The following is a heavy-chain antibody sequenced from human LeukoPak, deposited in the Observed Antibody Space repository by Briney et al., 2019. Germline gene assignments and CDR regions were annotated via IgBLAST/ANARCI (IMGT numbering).Heavy chain of an antibody. D-gene: IGHD3-22*01. V-gene: IGHV3-7*01. CDR2: IKPDGSEK. CDR3: ARDRPYYYDSSGSYFDY. CDR1: GLIFSKYW. Sequence: GGSLRLSCAASGLIFSKYWMTWVRQAPGKGLEWVASIKPDGSEKYYLDSVKGRFTISRDNARDSLYLQMNSLRDDDTSVYFCARDRPYYYDSSGSYFDYWGQGTLVTVSS. J-gene: IGHJ4*02.